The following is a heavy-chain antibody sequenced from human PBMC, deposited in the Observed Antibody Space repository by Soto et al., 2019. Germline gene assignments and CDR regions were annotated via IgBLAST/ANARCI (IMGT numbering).Heavy chain of an antibody. V-gene: IGHV4-59*01. J-gene: IGHJ6*02. CDR3: ARDFEVCGDMGGMDI. D-gene: IGHD2-21*01. CDR1: GGSISRYY. Sequence: PSETLSLTCTVSGGSISRYYWSWIRQPPGKGLEWIGYIYYSGNTNYNPSLKSRVTISVDTSKNQFSLKLSSVTAADTAVYYCARDFEVCGDMGGMDIWGQGTTVAVSS. CDR2: IYYSGNT.